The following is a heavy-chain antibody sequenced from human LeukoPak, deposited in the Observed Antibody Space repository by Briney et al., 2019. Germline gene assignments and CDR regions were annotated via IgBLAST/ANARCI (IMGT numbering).Heavy chain of an antibody. CDR2: IHYSGSA. D-gene: IGHD3-10*01. V-gene: IGHV4-4*02. J-gene: IGHJ2*01. Sequence: SETLSLTCAVSGGSISSSNWWSWVRPPPGKGLEWIGNIHYSGSANYNPSLKSRVIISVDTSKNQFSLRLNSVTAADTAVYYCARIWPDLWGRGTLVTVSS. CDR1: GGSISSSNW. CDR3: ARIWPDL.